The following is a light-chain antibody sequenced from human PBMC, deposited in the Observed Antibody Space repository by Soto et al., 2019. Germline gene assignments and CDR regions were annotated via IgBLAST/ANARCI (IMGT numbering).Light chain of an antibody. CDR3: RKYYSDPLT. J-gene: IGKJ4*01. CDR1: QGITNY. V-gene: IGKV1-27*01. CDR2: AAS. Sequence: DIQMTQSPSSLSASVGDRVTITCRASQGITNYLAWYQQKPGKVPKLLIYAASTLQSGVPSRFSGSGSGTVFTLTINSLHPEDFTTYYCRKYYSDPLTFGGGTKVEIQ.